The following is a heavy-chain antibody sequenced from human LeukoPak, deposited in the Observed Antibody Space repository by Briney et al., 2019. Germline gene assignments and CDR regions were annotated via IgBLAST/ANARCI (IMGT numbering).Heavy chain of an antibody. J-gene: IGHJ4*02. D-gene: IGHD3-16*01. CDR1: GYTFTNYY. Sequence: ASVKVSCKASGYTFTNYYIHWVRQAPGQGLEWLGIMKPSSGYTKYAQKFQGRVTMTGGTSTSTVYMDLSSLRSEDTAVYYCVREEDGGTFDYWGQGTLITVSS. CDR2: MKPSSGYT. V-gene: IGHV1-46*01. CDR3: VREEDGGTFDY.